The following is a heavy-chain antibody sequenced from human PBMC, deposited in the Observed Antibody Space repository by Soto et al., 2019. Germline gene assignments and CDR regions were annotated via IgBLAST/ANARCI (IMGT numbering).Heavy chain of an antibody. Sequence: GGSLRLSCAASGFTFSSYGMHWVRQAPGKGLEWVAVIWYDGSNKYYADSVKGRFTISRDNSKNTLYLQMNSLRAEDTAVYYCARDESWEYYYYYYGMDVWGQGTTVTVSS. J-gene: IGHJ6*02. CDR1: GFTFSSYG. V-gene: IGHV3-33*01. CDR2: IWYDGSNK. D-gene: IGHD1-26*01. CDR3: ARDESWEYYYYYYGMDV.